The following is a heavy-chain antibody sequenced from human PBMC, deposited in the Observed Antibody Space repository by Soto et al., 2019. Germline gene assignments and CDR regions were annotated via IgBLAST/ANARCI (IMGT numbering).Heavy chain of an antibody. CDR3: ARGGSTSCCHFDY. J-gene: IGHJ4*02. V-gene: IGHV3-21*01. CDR2: ISSSSSYI. CDR1: GFTFSSYS. Sequence: EVQLVESGGGLVKPGGSLRLSCAASGFTFSSYSMNWVRQAPGKGLEWVSSISSSSSYIYYADSVKGRFTISRDNAKNSRYLQMNSLRAEDTAVYYCARGGSTSCCHFDYWGQGTLVTVSS. D-gene: IGHD2-2*01.